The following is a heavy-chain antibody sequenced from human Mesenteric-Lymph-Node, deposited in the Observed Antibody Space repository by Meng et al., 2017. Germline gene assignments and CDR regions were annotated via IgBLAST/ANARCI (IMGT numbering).Heavy chain of an antibody. CDR2: INHSGST. Sequence: HRSEPLTLTCAVCGGSLSIHSCNWIRQPPGKGLEWIGEINHSGSTNYNPSLKSRVTISVDTSKNQLSLKVTSVTASDTAMYYCARVRWFRRRSLFVGSFYNWFDPWGQGTLVTVSS. J-gene: IGHJ5*02. V-gene: IGHV4-34*01. CDR3: ARVRWFRRRSLFVGSFYNWFDP. D-gene: IGHD3-10*01. CDR1: GGSLSIHS.